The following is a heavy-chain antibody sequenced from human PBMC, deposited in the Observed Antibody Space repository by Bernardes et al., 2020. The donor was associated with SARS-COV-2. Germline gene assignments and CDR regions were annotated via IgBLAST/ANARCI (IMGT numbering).Heavy chain of an antibody. J-gene: IGHJ4*02. V-gene: IGHV3-7*03. CDR1: GFTFRNYW. CDR3: ARAMVAWGIVVVPAAIFDY. D-gene: IGHD2-2*01. CDR2: IKQDGSEK. Sequence: GGSLRLSCAASGFTFRNYWMSWVRQAPGKGLEWVANIKQDGSEKSYVDSVKGRFTISRDNAKNSLFLQMNSLRAEDTAVYYCARAMVAWGIVVVPAAIFDYWGRGTLVTVSS.